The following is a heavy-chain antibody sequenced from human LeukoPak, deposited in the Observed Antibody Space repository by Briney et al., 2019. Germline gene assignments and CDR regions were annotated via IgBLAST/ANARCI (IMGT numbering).Heavy chain of an antibody. V-gene: IGHV1-2*02. CDR1: GYTFTGYY. D-gene: IGHD3-10*01. Sequence: ASVKVSCKASGYTFTGYYMHWVRQAPGQGLEWMGWINPNSGGTNYAQKFQGRVTMTRDTSISTAYMELSRLRSDDTAVYYCARGGSGSYYSNDAFDIWGQGTMVTVSS. CDR3: ARGGSGSYYSNDAFDI. CDR2: INPNSGGT. J-gene: IGHJ3*02.